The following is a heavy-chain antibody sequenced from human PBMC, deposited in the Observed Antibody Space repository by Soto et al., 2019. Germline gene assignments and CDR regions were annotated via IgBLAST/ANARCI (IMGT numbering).Heavy chain of an antibody. J-gene: IGHJ6*02. V-gene: IGHV3-30*18. CDR2: ISYDGSNK. D-gene: IGHD3-10*01. CDR3: ANYITGSGGPEVDYYYYSGMDV. CDR1: GFTLSSNG. Sequence: PGGSLRLSCAASGFTLSSNGMHWVRQAPGKGLEWVAVISYDGSNKYYADSVKGRFTISRDSSKNMLYLQLNSLRAEDTAVYYCANYITGSGGPEVDYYYYSGMDVWGQGTTVTVSS.